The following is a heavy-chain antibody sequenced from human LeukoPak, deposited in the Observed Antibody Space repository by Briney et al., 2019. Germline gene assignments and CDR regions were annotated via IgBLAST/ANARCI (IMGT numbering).Heavy chain of an antibody. D-gene: IGHD2/OR15-2a*01. CDR3: AKDLGVGAYLLFDYITSGLDS. J-gene: IGHJ4*02. Sequence: GGSLRLSCAASGFTFSSYGMHWVRQAPGKGLEWVAVIWYDGSNKYFADSVKGRFTVSRDNSKDTLYLQMNSLRPEDTAVYYCAKDLGVGAYLLFDYITSGLDSWGQGTLVTVSS. V-gene: IGHV3-30*02. CDR2: IWYDGSNK. CDR1: GFTFSSYG.